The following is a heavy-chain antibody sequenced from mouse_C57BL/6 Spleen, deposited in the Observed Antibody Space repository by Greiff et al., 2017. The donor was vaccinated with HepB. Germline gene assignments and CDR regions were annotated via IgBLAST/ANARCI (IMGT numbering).Heavy chain of an antibody. CDR1: GYTFTSYW. J-gene: IGHJ1*03. CDR2: IDPSDSYT. V-gene: IGHV1-59*01. CDR3: ARRDENDSYWYFDV. D-gene: IGHD2-4*01. Sequence: QVQLQQPGAELVRPGTSVKLSCKASGYTFTSYWMHWVKQRPGQGLEWIGVIDPSDSYTNYNQKFKGKATLTVDTSSSTAYMQLSSLTSEYSAVYYCARRDENDSYWYFDVWGTGTTVTVSS.